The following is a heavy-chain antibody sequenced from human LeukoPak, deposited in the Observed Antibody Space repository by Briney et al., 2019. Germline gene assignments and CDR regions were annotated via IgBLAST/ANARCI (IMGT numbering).Heavy chain of an antibody. CDR2: INPSGGST. CDR3: AREPLESGYSSGWYDPDDAFDI. D-gene: IGHD6-19*01. CDR1: GYTFTSYY. V-gene: IGHV1-46*01. Sequence: ASVKVSCKASGYTFTSYYMHWVRQAPGQGLEWMGIINPSGGSTSYAQKFQGRVTMTRDTSTSTIYMELGSLRSEDTAVYYCAREPLESGYSSGWYDPDDAFDIWGQGTMVTVSS. J-gene: IGHJ3*02.